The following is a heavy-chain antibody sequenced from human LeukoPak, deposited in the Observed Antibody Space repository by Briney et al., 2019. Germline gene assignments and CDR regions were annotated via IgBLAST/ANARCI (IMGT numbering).Heavy chain of an antibody. CDR2: IYYSGST. CDR3: ARSKGSGSYYNVYYYYYMDV. Sequence: SETQSLTCTVSGVSISSYYWSWIRQPPGKGLEWIGYIYYSGSTNYNPSLKSRVTISVDTSKNQFSLKLSSVTAADTAVYYCARSKGSGSYYNVYYYYYMDVWGKGTTVTISS. J-gene: IGHJ6*03. D-gene: IGHD3-10*01. CDR1: GVSISSYY. V-gene: IGHV4-59*01.